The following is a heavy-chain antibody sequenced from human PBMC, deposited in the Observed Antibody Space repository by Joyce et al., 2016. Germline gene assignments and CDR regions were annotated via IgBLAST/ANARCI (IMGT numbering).Heavy chain of an antibody. CDR2: IQYTGRT. CDR3: ARLPDITGWPFDS. V-gene: IGHV4-59*01. CDR1: GGSINGYY. D-gene: IGHD6-25*01. J-gene: IGHJ4*02. Sequence: QVQLQESGPGLVKPSETLSLTCAVSGGSINGYYWTWIRQPPGKGLEWIGYIQYTGRTKYNPTLGTRLTLSLETSKSQVSLKLSSVTAADTAVYYCARLPDITGWPFDSWGQGTLVTVSS.